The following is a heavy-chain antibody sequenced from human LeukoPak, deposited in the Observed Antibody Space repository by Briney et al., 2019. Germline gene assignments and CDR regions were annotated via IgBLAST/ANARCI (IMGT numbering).Heavy chain of an antibody. CDR2: LNGRGGTT. V-gene: IGHV3-23*01. CDR3: VKASNYDGSGKDFDY. CDR1: GFRFSSYG. D-gene: IGHD3-10*01. Sequence: GGTLRLSCAASGFRFSSYGMSWVRQAPGKGLEWVSGLNGRGGTTYYADSVKGRFTISRDNSKNTLYLQMNSLRAEDTAIYYCVKASNYDGSGKDFDYWGQGTMVTVSS. J-gene: IGHJ4*02.